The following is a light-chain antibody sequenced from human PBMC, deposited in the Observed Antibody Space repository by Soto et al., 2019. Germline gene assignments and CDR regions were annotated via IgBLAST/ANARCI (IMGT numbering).Light chain of an antibody. CDR3: QQRSNWLWT. Sequence: EIVLTQSPGTLSLSPGERATLSCRASQSLTSDYLAWYQQKPGQAPRLLIYGASSRATGIPDRFSGSGSGTDFTLTISSLEPEDFAVYYCQQRSNWLWTFGQGTKVDIK. V-gene: IGKV3D-20*02. CDR2: GAS. CDR1: QSLTSDY. J-gene: IGKJ1*01.